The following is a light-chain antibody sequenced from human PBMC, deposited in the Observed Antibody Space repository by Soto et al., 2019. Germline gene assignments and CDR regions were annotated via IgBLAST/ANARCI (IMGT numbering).Light chain of an antibody. Sequence: QSVLTQPASVSGSPGQSITISCTGTSSDVGTYNYVSWYQQHPGKVPKLIIYDVSNRPSGVSNRFSGSKSDNTASLTISGLQAEDEADYYCSSYTPSPSTRAFGGGTKVTVL. CDR1: SSDVGTYNY. CDR3: SSYTPSPSTRA. CDR2: DVS. V-gene: IGLV2-14*01. J-gene: IGLJ2*01.